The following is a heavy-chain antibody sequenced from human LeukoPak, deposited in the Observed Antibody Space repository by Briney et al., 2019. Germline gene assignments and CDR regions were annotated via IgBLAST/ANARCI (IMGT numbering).Heavy chain of an antibody. CDR1: GFTFSSYW. V-gene: IGHV3-7*01. J-gene: IGHJ4*02. D-gene: IGHD3-16*01. CDR3: ARGARLSDY. CDR2: IKQDGSEK. Sequence: GGSLRLSCTASGFTFSSYWMSWGRQAPGKGLEWVANIKQDGSEKYYVDSVEGRFTISRDNAKNSLYLQMNSLRAEDTAVYFCARGARLSDYWGQGTLVTVSS.